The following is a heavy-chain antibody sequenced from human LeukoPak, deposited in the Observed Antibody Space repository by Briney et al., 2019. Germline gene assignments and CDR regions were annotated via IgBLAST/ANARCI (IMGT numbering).Heavy chain of an antibody. D-gene: IGHD1-20*01. J-gene: IGHJ4*02. Sequence: ASVKFSCKASGYTFTGYYMHWVRQAPGQGLEWMGRINPNSGGTNYAQKFQGRVTMTRDTSISTAYMELSRLRSDDTAVYYCARDFVMITGTDRYFDYWGQGTLVTVSS. CDR1: GYTFTGYY. CDR3: ARDFVMITGTDRYFDY. CDR2: INPNSGGT. V-gene: IGHV1-2*06.